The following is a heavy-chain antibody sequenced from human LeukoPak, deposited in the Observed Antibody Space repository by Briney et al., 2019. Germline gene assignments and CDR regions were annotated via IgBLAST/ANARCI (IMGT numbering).Heavy chain of an antibody. Sequence: PGGSLRLSCAASGFTFSSYSMNWVRQAPGKGLEWVAVIWYDGSNRYYADSVKGRFTISRDNSKNTLYLQMNSLRAEDTAVYYCARTPLALDGIDLWGQGTKVTVSS. J-gene: IGHJ3*01. CDR1: GFTFSSYS. CDR3: ARTPLALDGIDL. V-gene: IGHV3-33*08. CDR2: IWYDGSNR.